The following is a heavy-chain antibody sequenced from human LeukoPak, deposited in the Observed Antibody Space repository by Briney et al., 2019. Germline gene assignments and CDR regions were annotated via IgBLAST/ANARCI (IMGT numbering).Heavy chain of an antibody. CDR1: GFTFSSYW. V-gene: IGHV3-74*01. CDR3: AREEGIQLSNWFDP. Sequence: PGGSLRLSCAASGFTFSSYWMHWVRQAPGKGLVWVSRINSDGSSTSYADSVKGRFTISRDNAKSTLYLQMNSLRAEDTAVYYCAREEGIQLSNWFDPWGQGTLVTVSS. D-gene: IGHD5-18*01. J-gene: IGHJ5*02. CDR2: INSDGSST.